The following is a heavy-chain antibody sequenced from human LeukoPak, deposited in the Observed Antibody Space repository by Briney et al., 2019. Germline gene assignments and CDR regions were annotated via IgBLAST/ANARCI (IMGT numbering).Heavy chain of an antibody. CDR3: ARGLAMTTVTPELEYFQX. CDR1: GGSISSYY. V-gene: IGHV4-34*01. D-gene: IGHD4-17*01. CDR2: INHSGST. J-gene: IGHJ1*01. Sequence: PSETLSLTCTVSGGSISSYYWSWIRQPPGKGLEGIGEINHSGSTNYNPSLKSRVTISVDTSKNQFSLKLSSVTAADTAVYYCARGLAMTTVTPELEYFQXXGXXTLXTV.